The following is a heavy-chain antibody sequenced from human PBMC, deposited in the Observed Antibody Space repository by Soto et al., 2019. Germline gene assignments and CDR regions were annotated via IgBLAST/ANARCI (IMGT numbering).Heavy chain of an antibody. D-gene: IGHD2-8*01. CDR3: ARVLRPTYCTNGVCPYDAFDI. V-gene: IGHV1-69*13. J-gene: IGHJ3*02. CDR1: GGTFSSYS. CDR2: IIPIFGTA. Sequence: GASVKVSCKASGGTFSSYSISWVRHAPGRGLEWMGGIIPIFGTANYAQKFQGRVTITADESTSTAYMELSSLRSEDTAVYYCARVLRPTYCTNGVCPYDAFDIWGQGTIVTVSS.